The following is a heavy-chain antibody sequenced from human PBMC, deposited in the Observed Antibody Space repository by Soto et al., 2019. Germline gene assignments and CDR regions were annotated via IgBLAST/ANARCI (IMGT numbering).Heavy chain of an antibody. V-gene: IGHV4-4*02. CDR2: ICHSGST. CDR1: GGSIRSSNW. D-gene: IGHD4-17*01. Sequence: SETLSLTCAVSGGSIRSSNWWSWVRPPPGKGLEWIGEICHSGSTNYNPSLKSRVTISLDKSKNQFSLKLSSVTAADTAVYYCARDPLHDDYGEGGIDACDMWGQGTMVSVSS. J-gene: IGHJ3*02. CDR3: ARDPLHDDYGEGGIDACDM.